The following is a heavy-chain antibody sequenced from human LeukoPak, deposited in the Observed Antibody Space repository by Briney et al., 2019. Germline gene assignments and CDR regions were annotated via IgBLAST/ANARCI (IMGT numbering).Heavy chain of an antibody. J-gene: IGHJ6*02. CDR2: ISYDGSNK. V-gene: IGHV3-30*18. D-gene: IGHD3-22*01. CDR3: AKDVVDRYYYDSSGYTYYYYGMDV. Sequence: GGSLRLSCAASGFTFSSYGMHWVRQAPGKGLEWVAVISYDGSNKYYADSVKGRFTISGDNSKNTLYLQMNSLRAEDTAVYYCAKDVVDRYYYDSSGYTYYYYGMDVWGQGTTVTVSS. CDR1: GFTFSSYG.